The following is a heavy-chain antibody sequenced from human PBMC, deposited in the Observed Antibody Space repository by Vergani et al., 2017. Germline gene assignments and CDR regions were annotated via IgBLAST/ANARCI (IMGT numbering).Heavy chain of an antibody. CDR3: AKEHIAVAGPRGLFDY. Sequence: QVQLVESGGGVVQPGRSLRLSCAASGFTFSSYGMHWVRQAPGKGLEWVAVISYDGSNKYYADSVKGRFTISRDNSKNTQYLQMNSLRAEDTAVYYCAKEHIAVAGPRGLFDYWGQGTLVTVSS. D-gene: IGHD6-19*01. J-gene: IGHJ4*02. CDR2: ISYDGSNK. CDR1: GFTFSSYG. V-gene: IGHV3-30*18.